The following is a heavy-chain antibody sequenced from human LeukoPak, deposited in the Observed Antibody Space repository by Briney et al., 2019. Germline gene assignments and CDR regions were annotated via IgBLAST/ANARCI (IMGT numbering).Heavy chain of an antibody. CDR1: GFTFSSYE. Sequence: PGGSLRLSCAASGFTFSSYEMNWVRQAPGKGLEWVSYISSSGSTIYYADSVKGRFTISRDNAKNSLYLQMNSLRAEDTAVYYCARIMWELPRGIYYFDYWGQGTLVTVSS. D-gene: IGHD1-26*01. CDR3: ARIMWELPRGIYYFDY. V-gene: IGHV3-48*03. CDR2: ISSSGSTI. J-gene: IGHJ4*02.